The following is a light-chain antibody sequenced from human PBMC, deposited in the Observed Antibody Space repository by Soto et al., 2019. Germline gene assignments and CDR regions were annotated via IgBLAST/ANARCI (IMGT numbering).Light chain of an antibody. Sequence: QTVVTQEPAFSVSPGGTVTLTCGLSSGSVSTSYYPSWYQQAPGQAPRTLIYSTNTRSSGVPDRFSGSILGNKAALTITGAQADDESDYYCVLHMGSGVWVFGGGNKLTVL. CDR1: SGSVSTSYY. V-gene: IGLV8-61*01. CDR3: VLHMGSGVWV. CDR2: STN. J-gene: IGLJ3*02.